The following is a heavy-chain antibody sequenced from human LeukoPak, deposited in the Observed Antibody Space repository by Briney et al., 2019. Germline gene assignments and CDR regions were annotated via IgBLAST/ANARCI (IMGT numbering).Heavy chain of an antibody. CDR3: ARDSYGSSSGGYYYYYMDV. D-gene: IGHD6-6*01. V-gene: IGHV1-2*02. CDR1: GYTFTGYY. J-gene: IGHJ6*03. CDR2: INPNSGGT. Sequence: ASVKVSCKASGYTFTGYYMHWVRQAPGQGLEWMGWINPNSGGTNYAQKFQGRVTMTRDTSISTAYMELSRLRSDDTAVYYCARDSYGSSSGGYYYYYMDVWGKGTTVTVSS.